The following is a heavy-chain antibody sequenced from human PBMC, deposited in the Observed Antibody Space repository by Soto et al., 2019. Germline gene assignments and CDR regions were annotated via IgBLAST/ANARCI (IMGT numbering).Heavy chain of an antibody. Sequence: QVHLEQSGAEVKRPGSSVKVSCKASGATFNFFAISWVRQAPGQGLEWMGGVVPLSGAATYAQKFQGRLTITADEFSRTAYMDLGSLTSDDTAVYYCARHPGQWLDYFDYLGQGSLVTVSS. CDR3: ARHPGQWLDYFDY. J-gene: IGHJ4*01. CDR2: VVPLSGAA. D-gene: IGHD6-19*01. CDR1: GATFNFFA. V-gene: IGHV1-69*01.